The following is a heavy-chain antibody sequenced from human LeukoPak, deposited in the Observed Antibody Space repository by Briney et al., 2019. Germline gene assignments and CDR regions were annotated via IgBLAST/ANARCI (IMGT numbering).Heavy chain of an antibody. V-gene: IGHV4-59*01. CDR3: ARVGPGYYDMLFDP. CDR1: GVSISSYY. Sequence: PSETLSLTCSVSGVSISSYYWSWIRQPPGKGLEWIGYIFYSGNTKYNPSLESRVAISGETSKSQVSLRLSSVTPADTAVYFCARVGPGYYDMLFDPWGQGTLVTVSS. CDR2: IFYSGNT. D-gene: IGHD3-22*01. J-gene: IGHJ5*02.